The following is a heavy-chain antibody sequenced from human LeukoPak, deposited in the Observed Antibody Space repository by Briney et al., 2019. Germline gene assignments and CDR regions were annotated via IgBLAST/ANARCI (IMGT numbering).Heavy chain of an antibody. CDR2: IYHSGST. J-gene: IGHJ5*02. Sequence: SETLSLTCDVYSGSFGGYYWSWIRQPPGKGLEWIGEIYHSGSTNYNPSLKSRVTISVDKSKNQFSLKLSSVTAADTAVYYCAREGSYDSSAGWFDPWGQGTLVTVSS. V-gene: IGHV4-34*01. D-gene: IGHD3-22*01. CDR1: SGSFGGYY. CDR3: AREGSYDSSAGWFDP.